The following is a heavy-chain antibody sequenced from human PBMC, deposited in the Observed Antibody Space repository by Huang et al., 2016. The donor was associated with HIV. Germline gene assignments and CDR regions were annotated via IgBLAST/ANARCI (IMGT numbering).Heavy chain of an antibody. Sequence: QVQLVQSGAEVKKPGSSVKVSCKASGGTFSTYAISWVRQAPGQGLEWMGRSIPMCGTANYAQKFQGTVTITADEFTSTAYMELSSLRSEDTALYYCARGRTRSSLYDSYYGLDVWGQGTTVTVSS. CDR2: SIPMCGTA. CDR1: GGTFSTYA. V-gene: IGHV1-69*18. CDR3: ARGRTRSSLYDSYYGLDV. D-gene: IGHD6-6*01. J-gene: IGHJ6*02.